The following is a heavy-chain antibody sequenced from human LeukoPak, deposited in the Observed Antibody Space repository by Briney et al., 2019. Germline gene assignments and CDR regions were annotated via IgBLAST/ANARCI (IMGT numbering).Heavy chain of an antibody. CDR1: GGSISSYY. J-gene: IGHJ4*02. D-gene: IGHD1-26*01. V-gene: IGHV4-59*01. CDR2: IYYSGST. CDR3: ARVVVGATID. Sequence: PSETLSLTCTVSGGSISSYYWSWIRQPPGKGLEWIGYIYYSGSTNYNPSLKSRVTISIDTSKNQFSLKLSSVTAADTAVYYCARVVVGATIDWGQGTLVTVSS.